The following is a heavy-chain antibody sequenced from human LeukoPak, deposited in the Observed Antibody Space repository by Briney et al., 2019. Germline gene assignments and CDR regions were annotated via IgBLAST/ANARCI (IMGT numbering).Heavy chain of an antibody. Sequence: GGSLRLSCAASGFTVSSNYMSWVRQAPGKGLEWVSVIYSGGSTYYADSVKGRFTISRDNSKNTLYLQMNSLRAEDTAVYYCARDDILTGYFYWGQGTLVTVSS. CDR2: IYSGGST. V-gene: IGHV3-53*01. CDR1: GFTVSSNY. J-gene: IGHJ4*02. CDR3: ARDDILTGYFY. D-gene: IGHD3-9*01.